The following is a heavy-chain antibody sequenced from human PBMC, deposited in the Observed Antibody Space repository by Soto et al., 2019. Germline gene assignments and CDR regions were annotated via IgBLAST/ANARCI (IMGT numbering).Heavy chain of an antibody. CDR3: AKPAGPAYYYDSSLFDS. CDR1: GFTFSSYA. D-gene: IGHD3-22*01. CDR2: ISGSGGST. V-gene: IGHV3-23*01. Sequence: EVQLLESGGGLVQPGGSLRLSCAASGFTFSSYAMSWVRQAPGKGLEWVSAISGSGGSTYYADSVKGRFTISRDNSKNTLYLQMNSLRAEDTAVYYCAKPAGPAYYYDSSLFDSWGQGTLVTVSS. J-gene: IGHJ4*02.